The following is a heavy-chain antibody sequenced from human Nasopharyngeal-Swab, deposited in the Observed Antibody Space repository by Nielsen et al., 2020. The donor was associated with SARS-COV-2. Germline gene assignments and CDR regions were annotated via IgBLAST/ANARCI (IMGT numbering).Heavy chain of an antibody. Sequence: GESLKIPCAASGFTFSSFEMHWVRQVSGKGLEWVSAIDTTGDTYYPDSVKGRFTISRENAKNSLFLQINSLRVEDTAMYYCARGDGIYCGGGNCYAVDPFEIWGQGTMVTVSS. J-gene: IGHJ3*02. CDR1: GFTFSSFE. V-gene: IGHV3-13*01. CDR2: IDTTGDT. CDR3: ARGDGIYCGGGNCYAVDPFEI. D-gene: IGHD2-15*01.